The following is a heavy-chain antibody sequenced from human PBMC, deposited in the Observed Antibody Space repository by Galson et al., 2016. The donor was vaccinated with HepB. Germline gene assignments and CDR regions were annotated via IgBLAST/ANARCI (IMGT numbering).Heavy chain of an antibody. V-gene: IGHV3-30*04. CDR3: ASWGKYDFWSGRHFDY. J-gene: IGHJ4*02. Sequence: SLRLSCAASGFIFTTYAMHWIRQAPGKGLEWVAIIGYDGTDKYYADPVKGRFTISRDNAKSSLNPQMNSLRDEDTAVYYCASWGKYDFWSGRHFDYWGQGTLVTVSS. CDR2: IGYDGTDK. D-gene: IGHD3-3*01. CDR1: GFIFTTYA.